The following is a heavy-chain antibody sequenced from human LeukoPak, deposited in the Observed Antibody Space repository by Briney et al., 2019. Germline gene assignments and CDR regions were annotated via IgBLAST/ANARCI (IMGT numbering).Heavy chain of an antibody. CDR2: IIPIFGTT. V-gene: IGHV1-69*05. D-gene: IGHD2-2*01. Sequence: GASVKVSCKASGGTFSNYAISWVRQAPGQGLEWMGRIIPIFGTTNYAQKFQGRVTITTDESTSTAYMELSSLRSEDTAVCYCAVNPTYCSSTSCYVGTYWGQGTLVTVSS. CDR1: GGTFSNYA. CDR3: AVNPTYCSSTSCYVGTY. J-gene: IGHJ4*02.